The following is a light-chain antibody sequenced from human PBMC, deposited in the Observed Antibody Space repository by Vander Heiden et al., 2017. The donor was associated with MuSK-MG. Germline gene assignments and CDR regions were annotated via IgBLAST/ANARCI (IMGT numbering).Light chain of an antibody. V-gene: IGKV4-1*01. CDR2: WAS. Sequence: DIVMTPSPDSLAVSLGERATLHCTSSQTILDRSNNKNSLAWFRQDPGQPPRLLIYWASTRGAGVPDRISGSGSGTGFTLTIDILQVEDVAVYYCQQDDSMPYTFGRGTNLEIK. J-gene: IGKJ2*01. CDR1: QTILDRSNNKNS. CDR3: QQDDSMPYT.